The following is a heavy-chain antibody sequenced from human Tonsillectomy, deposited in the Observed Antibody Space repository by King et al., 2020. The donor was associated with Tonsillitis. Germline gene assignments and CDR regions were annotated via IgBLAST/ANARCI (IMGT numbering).Heavy chain of an antibody. CDR1: GFTFGDYA. CDR2: IRSKGFGGTT. D-gene: IGHD3-22*01. CDR3: ARDRSYDSSGYYFSDNWFDP. J-gene: IGHJ5*02. V-gene: IGHV3-49*03. Sequence: VQLVESGGGLVQPGRSLRLSCTASGFTFGDYAMSWFSQAPGKGLEWVGFIRSKGFGGTTAYAASVKGRFTISRDESKRSAYLQMNNLKIEDTAVYYCARDRSYDSSGYYFSDNWFDPWGQGTLVTVSS.